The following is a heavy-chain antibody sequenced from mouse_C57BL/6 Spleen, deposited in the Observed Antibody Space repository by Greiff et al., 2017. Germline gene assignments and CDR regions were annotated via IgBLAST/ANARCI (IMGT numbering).Heavy chain of an antibody. CDR2: IYPGSGNT. Sequence: QVQLQQSGAELVRPGASVKLSCKASGYTFTDYYINWVKQRPGQGLEWIARIYPGSGNTYYNEKFKGKATLTAEKSSSTAYMQLSSLTSEDSAVYVFARSGTGTGDDGGQGTTLTVSA. D-gene: IGHD4-1*01. V-gene: IGHV1-76*01. J-gene: IGHJ2*01. CDR1: GYTFTDYY. CDR3: ARSGTGTGDD.